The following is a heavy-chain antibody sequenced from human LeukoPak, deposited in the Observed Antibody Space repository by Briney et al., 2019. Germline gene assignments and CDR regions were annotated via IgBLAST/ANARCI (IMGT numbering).Heavy chain of an antibody. Sequence: ASVKVSCKASGYTLTSYGISWVRQAPGQGLEWMGWISAYNGNTNYAQKLQGRVTMTTDTSTSTAYMELRSLRSDDTAVYYCARVEYDYVWGSYRSRHFDYWGQGTLVTVSS. V-gene: IGHV1-18*01. CDR3: ARVEYDYVWGSYRSRHFDY. CDR1: GYTLTSYG. J-gene: IGHJ4*02. D-gene: IGHD3-16*02. CDR2: ISAYNGNT.